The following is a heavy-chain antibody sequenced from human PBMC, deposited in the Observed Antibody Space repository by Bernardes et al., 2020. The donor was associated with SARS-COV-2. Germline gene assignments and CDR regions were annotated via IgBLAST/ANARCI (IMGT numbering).Heavy chain of an antibody. D-gene: IGHD2-15*01. CDR1: GFKFGVHA. J-gene: IGHJ4*02. Sequence: GGSLRLSCVASGFKFGVHAIHWVRQAPGKGLEWVAVMSYDGMKTSYADSVMGRFTIARDTSKNTLFLHMTALSADDTAVYYCARALISDCSGGSCYPDYGDYFDYWGQGTLLTVSS. V-gene: IGHV3-30*03. CDR2: MSYDGMKT. CDR3: ARALISDCSGGSCYPDYGDYFDY.